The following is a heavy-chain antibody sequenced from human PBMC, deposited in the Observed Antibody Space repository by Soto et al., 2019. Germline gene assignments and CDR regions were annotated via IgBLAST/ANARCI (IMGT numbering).Heavy chain of an antibody. CDR3: ARESYDILTGYYYYFDY. Sequence: EVQLVESGGGLVQPGGSLRLSCAASGFTVSSNYMSWVRQAPGKGLEWVSVIYSGGSTYYADSVKGRFTISRDNSKNTRNLQMTSLRAEDTAVYYCARESYDILTGYYYYFDYWGQGTLVTVSS. J-gene: IGHJ4*02. CDR2: IYSGGST. D-gene: IGHD3-9*01. V-gene: IGHV3-66*01. CDR1: GFTVSSNY.